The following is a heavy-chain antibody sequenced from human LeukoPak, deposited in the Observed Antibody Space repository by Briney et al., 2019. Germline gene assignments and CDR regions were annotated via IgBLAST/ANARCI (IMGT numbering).Heavy chain of an antibody. CDR1: GFTFSNYI. J-gene: IGHJ4*02. V-gene: IGHV3-21*04. CDR3: AKDPDCTSGVCYTFFDY. Sequence: GGSLRLSCAASGFTFSNYIMNWVRQAPGKGLEWVASISGGSSYIFHADSVKGRFSISRDNSKNTLYLQMNSLRAEDTAVYYCAKDPDCTSGVCYTFFDYWGQGTLVTVSS. D-gene: IGHD2-8*01. CDR2: ISGGSSYI.